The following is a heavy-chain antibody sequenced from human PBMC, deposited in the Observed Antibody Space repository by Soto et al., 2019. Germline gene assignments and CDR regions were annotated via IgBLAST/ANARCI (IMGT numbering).Heavy chain of an antibody. V-gene: IGHV1-18*01. D-gene: IGHD2-15*01. CDR3: ARPIYGGGNYCSGGSCYPYYFDY. J-gene: IGHJ4*02. CDR2: ISAYNGNT. Sequence: QVQLVQSGAEVKKPGASVKVSCKASGYTFTSYDINWVRQATGQGREWMGWISAYNGNTNYAQKLQGRVTMTTDTSTSTAYMELRSLRSDDTAVYYFARPIYGGGNYCSGGSCYPYYFDYWGQGTLVTVSS. CDR1: GYTFTSYD.